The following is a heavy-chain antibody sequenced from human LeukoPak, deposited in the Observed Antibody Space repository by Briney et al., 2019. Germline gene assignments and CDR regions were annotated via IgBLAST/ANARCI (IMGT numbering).Heavy chain of an antibody. Sequence: PGGSLRLSCAASGFTFNTYGMHWVRQAPGKGLEWVAAISYGGPTKYYADSVKGRFTISGDNSKNTLYLEMNSLRPEDSAVYYCAREPENNYDNSGYFDAFDFWGPGTMVIVSS. D-gene: IGHD3-22*01. CDR1: GFTFNTYG. CDR3: AREPENNYDNSGYFDAFDF. J-gene: IGHJ3*01. V-gene: IGHV3-30*03. CDR2: ISYGGPTK.